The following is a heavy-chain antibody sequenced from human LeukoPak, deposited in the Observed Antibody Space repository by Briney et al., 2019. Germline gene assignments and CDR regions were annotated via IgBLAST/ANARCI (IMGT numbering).Heavy chain of an antibody. D-gene: IGHD3-16*01. CDR3: ARFMRGSVDC. Sequence: GGSLRLSCAASGFTVSSNYMSWVRQPPGKGLEWVSVIYSGGGTDYADSVKGRFTISRDNSKNTLYLQTNSLRAEDTAVYYCARFMRGSVDCWGQGTLVTVSS. CDR1: GFTVSSNY. J-gene: IGHJ4*02. CDR2: IYSGGGT. V-gene: IGHV3-53*01.